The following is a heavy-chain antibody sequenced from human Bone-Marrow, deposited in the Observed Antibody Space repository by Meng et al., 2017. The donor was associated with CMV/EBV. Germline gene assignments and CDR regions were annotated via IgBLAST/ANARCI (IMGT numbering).Heavy chain of an antibody. J-gene: IGHJ4*02. CDR3: ARWQRDSDNSAYYYLHY. CDR2: IYYSGTT. CDR1: GGSISNYW. V-gene: IGHV4-59*01. D-gene: IGHD3-22*01. Sequence: GSLRLSCSVSGGSISNYWWSWIRQPPGSGLEWIGNIYYSGTTYYNPSLRSRVTTSINTSKNQFSLKLNSVTTADTAVYYCARWQRDSDNSAYYYLHYWGQGTLVTVSS.